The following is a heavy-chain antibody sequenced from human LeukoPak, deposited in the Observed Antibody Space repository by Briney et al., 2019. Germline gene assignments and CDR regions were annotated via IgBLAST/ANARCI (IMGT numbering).Heavy chain of an antibody. D-gene: IGHD5-24*01. V-gene: IGHV4-61*01. J-gene: IGHJ4*02. CDR2: IYNSGST. CDR1: GGSVSSGSYY. Sequence: SGPGLVKPSETLSLTCTVSGGSVSSGSYYWTWIRQPPGKGLGWIGYIYNSGSTNYNPSLKSRVTISVDTPKNQFSLKLSSVTAADTAVYYCARSRDGYNLDYWGQGTLVTVSS. CDR3: ARSRDGYNLDY.